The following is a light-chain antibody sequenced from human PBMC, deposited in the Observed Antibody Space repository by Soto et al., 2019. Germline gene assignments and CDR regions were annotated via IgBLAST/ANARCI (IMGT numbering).Light chain of an antibody. CDR2: GAS. Sequence: EIVLTQSPGTLSLSPGERATLSCRASQSVSSSYLAWYQQKPGQAPRLLIYGASRRATGLPDRFSGSGSGTDFTLTISRLEPEDFAVYYCQQYGNSPSTFGQGTKVDIK. CDR3: QQYGNSPST. V-gene: IGKV3-20*01. J-gene: IGKJ1*01. CDR1: QSVSSSY.